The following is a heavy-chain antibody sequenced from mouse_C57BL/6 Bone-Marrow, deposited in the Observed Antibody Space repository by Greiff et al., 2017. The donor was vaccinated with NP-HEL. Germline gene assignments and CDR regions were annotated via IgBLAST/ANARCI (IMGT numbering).Heavy chain of an antibody. CDR2: ISDGGSYT. J-gene: IGHJ3*01. CDR3: ARRPPYYSNYAWFDY. V-gene: IGHV5-4*03. Sequence: EVKLVESGGGLVKPGGSLKLSCAASGFTFSSYAMSWVRQTPEKRLEWVATISDGGSYTYYPENVKGRFTFTRDNATNTLYLQMSHLQSEDTAMYYCARRPPYYSNYAWFDYCGRGTLVTVSA. CDR1: GFTFSSYA. D-gene: IGHD2-5*01.